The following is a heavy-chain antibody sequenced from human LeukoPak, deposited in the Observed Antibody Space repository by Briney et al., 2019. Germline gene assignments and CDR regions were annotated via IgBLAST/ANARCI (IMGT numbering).Heavy chain of an antibody. CDR3: ARAGGDFWSGYKLDWDYYYYGMDV. J-gene: IGHJ6*02. V-gene: IGHV4-59*01. D-gene: IGHD3-3*01. CDR1: GGSISSYY. CDR2: IYYSGST. Sequence: PSETLSLTCTVSGGSISSYYWSWIRQPPGKGLEWIGYIYYSGSTNYNPSLKSRVTISVDTSKNQFSLKLSSVTAADTAVYYCARAGGDFWSGYKLDWDYYYYGMDVWGQGTTVTVSS.